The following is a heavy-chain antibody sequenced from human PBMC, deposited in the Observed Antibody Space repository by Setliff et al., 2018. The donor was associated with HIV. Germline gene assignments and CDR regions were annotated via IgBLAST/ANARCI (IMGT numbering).Heavy chain of an antibody. CDR3: ASATVGGASPFDS. CDR2: VYYNGES. J-gene: IGHJ4*02. CDR1: GSSISRGGRY. V-gene: IGHV4-31*03. D-gene: IGHD4-4*01. Sequence: PSETLSLTCTVSGSSISRGGRYWGWVRQHPGRGLEWVGYVYYNGESFYKPSLGGRVTILQDKSKNQFSLELRSVTAADTAVYYCASATVGGASPFDSWGPGTLVTVSS.